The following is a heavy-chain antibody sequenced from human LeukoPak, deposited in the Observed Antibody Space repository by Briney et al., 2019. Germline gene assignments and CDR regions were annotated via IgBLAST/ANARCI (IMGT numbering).Heavy chain of an antibody. J-gene: IGHJ4*02. CDR2: IKQDGSEK. Sequence: GGSLRLSCAASGFIFSTYWMSWVRQAPGKGLEWVANIKQDGSEKYYVDSVKGRFTISRDNAKNSLYLQMNSLRAEDTAVYYCARAGPYRTDYWGQGTLVTVSS. D-gene: IGHD1-1*01. CDR3: ARAGPYRTDY. CDR1: GFIFSTYW. V-gene: IGHV3-7*04.